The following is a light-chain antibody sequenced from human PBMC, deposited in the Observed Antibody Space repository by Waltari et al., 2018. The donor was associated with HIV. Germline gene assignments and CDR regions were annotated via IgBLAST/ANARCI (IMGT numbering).Light chain of an antibody. V-gene: IGKV1-33*01. J-gene: IGKJ3*01. CDR1: QDISND. CDR2: DAS. Sequence: DIQMTQSPSSLSASVGHRVTITCQASQDISNDLNWYQQKPGKAPKLLIYDASNLETGVPSRFSGSGSGTDFTFTISSLQPEDIAAYYCQQYDNLLGTFGPGTKVDIK. CDR3: QQYDNLLGT.